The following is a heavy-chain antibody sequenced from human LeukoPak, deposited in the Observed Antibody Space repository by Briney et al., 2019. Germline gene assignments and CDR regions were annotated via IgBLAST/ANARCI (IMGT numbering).Heavy chain of an antibody. CDR1: GGSISSSSYY. CDR3: TGETYYFDH. Sequence: PSETLSLTCTVSGGSISSSSYYWGWVRQAPGKGLEWVANIRQDGSQKYYVDSVKGRFTISRDNAKNSLYLQMNSLRAEDTAVYYCTGETYYFDHWGQGTLVTVSS. J-gene: IGHJ4*02. CDR2: IRQDGSQK. V-gene: IGHV3-7*01.